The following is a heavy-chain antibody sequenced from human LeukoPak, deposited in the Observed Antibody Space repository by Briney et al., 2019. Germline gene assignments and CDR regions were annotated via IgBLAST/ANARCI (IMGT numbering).Heavy chain of an antibody. CDR1: GFTFSSYA. J-gene: IGHJ6*02. CDR2: ISYDGSNK. CDR3: ARSGYSYGYYYYGMDV. V-gene: IGHV3-30-3*01. D-gene: IGHD5-18*01. Sequence: GGSLRLSCAASGFTFSSYAVHWVRQAPGKGLEWVAVISYDGSNKYYADSVKGRFTISRDNAKNSLYLQMNSLRAEDTAVYYCARSGYSYGYYYYGMDVWGQGTTVTVSS.